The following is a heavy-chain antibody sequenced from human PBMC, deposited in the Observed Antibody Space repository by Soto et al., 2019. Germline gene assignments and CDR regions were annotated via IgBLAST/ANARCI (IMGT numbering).Heavy chain of an antibody. CDR1: GFTFNSYA. Sequence: GGSLRLSCAASGFTFNSYAITWGRQSPGKGLEWVSAIVGSDDTTYYADSVRGRFTISRDNSKNTVYLQMTSLRADDTAVYYCAKAMTNRLRLVDYWGQGTLVTVSS. V-gene: IGHV3-23*01. J-gene: IGHJ4*02. CDR2: IVGSDDTT. D-gene: IGHD4-17*01. CDR3: AKAMTNRLRLVDY.